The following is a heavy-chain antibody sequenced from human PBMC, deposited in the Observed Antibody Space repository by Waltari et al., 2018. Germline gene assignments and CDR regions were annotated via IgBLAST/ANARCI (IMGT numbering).Heavy chain of an antibody. CDR3: AKKPYDHAYGDYFDY. Sequence: EVQLVESGGGLVQPGESLRLSCAGSGFRFSSHDMTWFRQAPEKGLEWVSSISDNGIITFYGDSVKGRFTISRDNSKSTLYLQLSGLRAEDTAVYYCAKKPYDHAYGDYFDYWGQGTLVTVSS. J-gene: IGHJ4*02. CDR1: GFRFSSHD. D-gene: IGHD4-17*01. V-gene: IGHV3-23*04. CDR2: ISDNGIIT.